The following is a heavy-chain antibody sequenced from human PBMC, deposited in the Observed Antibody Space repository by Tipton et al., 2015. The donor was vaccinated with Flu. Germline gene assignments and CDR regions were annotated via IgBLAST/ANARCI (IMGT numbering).Heavy chain of an antibody. CDR3: AGGGNSSGGRNFDY. CDR2: IYYSGAS. Sequence: LRLSCTVSGGSISSYYWSWIRQPPGKGLEWIAYIYYSGASNYNPSLKSRVTISVDTSKNQFSLKLSSVTAADTAVYFCAGGGNSSGGRNFDYWGPGTLVTVSS. V-gene: IGHV4-59*01. D-gene: IGHD2-15*01. J-gene: IGHJ4*02. CDR1: GGSISSYY.